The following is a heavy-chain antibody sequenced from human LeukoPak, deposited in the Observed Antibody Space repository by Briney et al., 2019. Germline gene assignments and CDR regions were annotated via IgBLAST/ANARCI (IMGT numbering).Heavy chain of an antibody. CDR2: LYHSGSR. V-gene: IGHV4-38-2*02. Sequence: SETLSLTCTVTGYSISTGYYWGWIRQTPGKGLEWIGRLYHSGSRYYNPSLKSRVTISVDTSKNEFSLKLNSVTAADSGVYYCARFNPESDFWGHGTRVTVSS. J-gene: IGHJ5*01. CDR3: ARFNPESDF. CDR1: GYSISTGYY.